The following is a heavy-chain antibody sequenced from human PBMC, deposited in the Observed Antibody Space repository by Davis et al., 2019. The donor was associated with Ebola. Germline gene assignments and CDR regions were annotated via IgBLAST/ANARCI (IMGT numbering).Heavy chain of an antibody. CDR1: GYSFTSYW. V-gene: IGHV5-51*01. CDR2: IYPGDSDT. J-gene: IGHJ5*02. CDR3: ARQTGGSWTTRFDP. Sequence: GGSLRLSCKGSGYSFTSYWIAWVRQLPGKGLEWMGIIYPGDSDTRYSPSFRGQVTIPADKSISTAYLQWSSLKASDTAMYYCARQTGGSWTTRFDPWGQGTLVTVSS. D-gene: IGHD2-8*02.